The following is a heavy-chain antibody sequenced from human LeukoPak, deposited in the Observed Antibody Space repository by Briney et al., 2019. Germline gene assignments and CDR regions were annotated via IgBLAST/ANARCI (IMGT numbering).Heavy chain of an antibody. J-gene: IGHJ4*02. CDR1: GGSFSGYY. Sequence: PSETLSLTCAVYGGSFSGYYWSWIRQPPGKGLEWIGEINHSGSTNYNPSLKSRVTISVDTSKNQFSLKLSSVTAADTAVYYCARLYSPFDYWGQGTLVTVSS. D-gene: IGHD2-21*01. V-gene: IGHV4-34*01. CDR2: INHSGST. CDR3: ARLYSPFDY.